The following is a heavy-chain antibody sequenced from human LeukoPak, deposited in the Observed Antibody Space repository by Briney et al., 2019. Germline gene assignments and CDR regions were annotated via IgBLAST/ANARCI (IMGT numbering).Heavy chain of an antibody. CDR1: GFTFSSYG. CDR3: AGETGDRSGYDSDY. V-gene: IGHV3-33*01. J-gene: IGHJ4*02. Sequence: PGGSLRLSCAASGFTFSSYGMHWVRQAPGKGLEWVAVIWYDGSTKYYADSVKGRFTISRGNSKNTLYLQMNSLRAEDTAVYYCAGETGDRSGYDSDYWGQGTLVTVSS. D-gene: IGHD3-22*01. CDR2: IWYDGSTK.